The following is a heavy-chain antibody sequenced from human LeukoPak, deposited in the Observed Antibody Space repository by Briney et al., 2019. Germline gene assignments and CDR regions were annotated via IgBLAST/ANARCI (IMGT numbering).Heavy chain of an antibody. CDR1: GITFSNYG. V-gene: IGHV3-30*02. CDR3: AKERPGSYDFWSGYFGSYFDY. D-gene: IGHD3-3*01. CDR2: IRHEENKK. J-gene: IGHJ4*02. Sequence: GGSLRLSCAASGITFSNYGMHWVRQAPDKGLEWVAFIRHEENKKYYADSLRGRFTISRDNSKNTLYLQMNSMRAEDTAVYYCAKERPGSYDFWSGYFGSYFDYWGQGTLVTVSS.